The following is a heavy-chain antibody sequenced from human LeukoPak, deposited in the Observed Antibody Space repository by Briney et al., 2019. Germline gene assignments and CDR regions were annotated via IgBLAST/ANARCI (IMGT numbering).Heavy chain of an antibody. V-gene: IGHV3-53*01. D-gene: IGHD3-22*01. J-gene: IGHJ4*02. CDR3: AAYIVGVPH. Sequence: GGSLRLSCAGSGFTVTTHYMSWVRQAPGKGLEWVSTLDLGGNTYYTDSVKGRFTVSRDRSKNTLDLHMQSLRDEDAAVYYCAAYIVGVPHWGQGALVTVSS. CDR2: LDLGGNT. CDR1: GFTVTTHY.